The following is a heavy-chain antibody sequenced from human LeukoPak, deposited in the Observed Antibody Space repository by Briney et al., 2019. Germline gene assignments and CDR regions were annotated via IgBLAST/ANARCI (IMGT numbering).Heavy chain of an antibody. Sequence: SETLSLTCTVSGGSISSYYWSWIRQPPGKGLEWIGYIYYSGSTNYNPSLKSRVTISVDTSKNQFSLKLSSVTAADTAVYYCARDRYYYDSSGYRIFDYWGQETLVTVSS. CDR1: GGSISSYY. J-gene: IGHJ4*02. CDR2: IYYSGST. V-gene: IGHV4-59*01. CDR3: ARDRYYYDSSGYRIFDY. D-gene: IGHD3-22*01.